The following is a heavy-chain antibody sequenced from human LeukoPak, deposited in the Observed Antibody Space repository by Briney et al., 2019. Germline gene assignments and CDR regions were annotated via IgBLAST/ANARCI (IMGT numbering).Heavy chain of an antibody. Sequence: PGGSLRLSCAASGFTFSSYAMHWVRPAPGKGLEWVAVISYDGSNKYYADSVKGRFTISRDNSKNTLYLQMNSLRAEDTAVYYCAKDQRGIAAAFDYWGQGTLVTVSS. CDR3: AKDQRGIAAAFDY. J-gene: IGHJ4*02. CDR1: GFTFSSYA. D-gene: IGHD6-13*01. V-gene: IGHV3-30*04. CDR2: ISYDGSNK.